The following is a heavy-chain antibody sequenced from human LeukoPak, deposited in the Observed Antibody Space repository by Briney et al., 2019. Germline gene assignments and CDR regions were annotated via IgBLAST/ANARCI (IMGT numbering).Heavy chain of an antibody. CDR3: ARIPNSGFDY. Sequence: PGGSLRLSCAASGFTFSSYSMNWVRQAPGKGLEWVSSISSSSSYTYYADSVKGRFTISRDNAKNSLYLQMNSLRAEDTAVYYCARIPNSGFDYWGQGTLVTVSS. CDR2: ISSSSSYT. D-gene: IGHD1-1*01. V-gene: IGHV3-21*01. CDR1: GFTFSSYS. J-gene: IGHJ4*02.